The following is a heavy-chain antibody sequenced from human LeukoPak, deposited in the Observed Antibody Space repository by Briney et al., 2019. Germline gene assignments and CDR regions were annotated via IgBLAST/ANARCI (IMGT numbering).Heavy chain of an antibody. Sequence: GASVKVSCKASGGTFSSYAISWVRQAPGQGLEWMGGIIPIFGTANYAQKFQGRVTITADESTSTAYMELSSLRSEDTAVYYCAKERWRRPNRPDGGPIYCSSTSCYGYNWFDPWGQGTLVTVSS. D-gene: IGHD2-2*01. CDR3: AKERWRRPNRPDGGPIYCSSTSCYGYNWFDP. CDR2: IIPIFGTA. CDR1: GGTFSSYA. V-gene: IGHV1-69*13. J-gene: IGHJ5*02.